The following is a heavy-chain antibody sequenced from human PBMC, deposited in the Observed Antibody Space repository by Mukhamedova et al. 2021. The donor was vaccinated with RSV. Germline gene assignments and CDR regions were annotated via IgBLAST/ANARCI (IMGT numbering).Heavy chain of an antibody. J-gene: IGHJ3*02. Sequence: WVAVISYDGSNKYYADSVKGRFTISIDNSKNTLYLQMNSLRAEDTAVYYCARAYGSGSYPDAFDIWGQGTMVTVSS. CDR2: ISYDGSNK. V-gene: IGHV3-30-3*01. CDR3: ARAYGSGSYPDAFDI. D-gene: IGHD3-10*01.